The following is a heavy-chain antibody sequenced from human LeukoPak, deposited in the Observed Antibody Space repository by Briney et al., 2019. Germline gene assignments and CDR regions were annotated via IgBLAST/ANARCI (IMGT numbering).Heavy chain of an antibody. CDR1: RVTLSSNI. CDR2: IYSAGDT. D-gene: IGHD6-19*01. CDR3: ARRGTPGYSSGRIDY. J-gene: IGHJ4*02. Sequence: PGGSLRLSCVASRVTLSSNIMSWGCHAPRERLWSGSHIYSAGDTYYAESVKGRFTISRQDSENTLYLQMNSLRVEDTAVYFCARRGTPGYSSGRIDYWGQGTLVTVSS. V-gene: IGHV3-53*04.